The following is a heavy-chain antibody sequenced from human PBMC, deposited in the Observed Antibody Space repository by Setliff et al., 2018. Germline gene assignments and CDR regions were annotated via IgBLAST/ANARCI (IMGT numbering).Heavy chain of an antibody. D-gene: IGHD3-3*01. Sequence: WASVKVSCKASGYTFTSYYMHWVRQAPGQGLEWMGWINTNTGNPTYAQGFTGRFVFSLDTSVSTAYLQISSLKAEDTAVYYCARAWYYNFWSGSQIEYWGQGTLVTVSS. CDR3: ARAWYYNFWSGSQIEY. CDR1: GYTFTSYY. CDR2: INTNTGNP. J-gene: IGHJ4*02. V-gene: IGHV7-4-1*02.